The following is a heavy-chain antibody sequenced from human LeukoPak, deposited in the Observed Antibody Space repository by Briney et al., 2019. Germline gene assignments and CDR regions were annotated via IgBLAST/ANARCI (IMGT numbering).Heavy chain of an antibody. J-gene: IGHJ3*01. CDR1: GYSISSGYY. CDR3: ARDLSSSSNYVDGTFDF. Sequence: PSETLSLTXTVSGYSISSGYYWGWIRQPPGKGLEWIGSIYHSGSTYYNPSLKSRVTISLGTSKNQFSLKLSSVTAADTAVYCCARDLSSSSNYVDGTFDFWGQGTLVTVSS. CDR2: IYHSGST. D-gene: IGHD4-11*01. V-gene: IGHV4-38-2*02.